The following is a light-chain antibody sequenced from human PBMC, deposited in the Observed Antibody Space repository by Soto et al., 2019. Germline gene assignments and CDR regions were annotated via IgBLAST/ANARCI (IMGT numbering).Light chain of an antibody. CDR3: QHYGASPYT. CDR1: QSVSSNY. V-gene: IGKV3-20*01. CDR2: GAS. J-gene: IGKJ2*01. Sequence: EIVLTQSPGTLSLSPGERATLSCRASQSVSSNYLAWYQQKPGQAPRLLIYGASSRATGIPDRFSGSGSGTDFTLTISRLEPEDFAVYFCQHYGASPYTCGQGTKLDIK.